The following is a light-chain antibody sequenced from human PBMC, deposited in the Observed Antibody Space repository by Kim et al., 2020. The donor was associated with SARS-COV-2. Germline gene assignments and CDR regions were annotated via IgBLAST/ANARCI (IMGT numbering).Light chain of an antibody. Sequence: DVQLTQSPSSLSASVGDRVTIPCRASQGISSWLAWYQLKPEKAPKSLIYAASSLQSGVPSRCSGSGSGTDFTLTISSLQPEDFATFYCQQYDRDPRTFGQGTKMDIK. CDR3: QQYDRDPRT. V-gene: IGKV1D-16*01. J-gene: IGKJ1*01. CDR1: QGISSW. CDR2: AAS.